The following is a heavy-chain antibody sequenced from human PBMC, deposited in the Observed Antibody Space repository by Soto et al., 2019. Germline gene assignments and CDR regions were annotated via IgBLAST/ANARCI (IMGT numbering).Heavy chain of an antibody. V-gene: IGHV4-31*03. CDR3: ARGGGSTKVDY. J-gene: IGHJ4*02. Sequence: QVQLQESGPGLVKPSQTLSLTCTVSGGSITSSGYYWSWIRQHPGEGLEWIGFTSNSGSTYYNPSLNSRVTISVDTSSNQFSLNLKSVTAADTAVYYCARGGGSTKVDYWGQGTLVTVSP. D-gene: IGHD2-2*01. CDR2: TSNSGST. CDR1: GGSITSSGYY.